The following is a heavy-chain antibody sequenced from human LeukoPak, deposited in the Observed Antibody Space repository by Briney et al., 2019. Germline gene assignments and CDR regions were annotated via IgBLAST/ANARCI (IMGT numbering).Heavy chain of an antibody. CDR3: ARQDGFTQYYFDY. CDR2: IYPGDSDT. V-gene: IGHV5-51*01. D-gene: IGHD6-19*01. CDR1: GYSFTYYW. Sequence: GESLKISCKGSGYSFTYYWIAWVRQMPGKGLEWMGIIYPGDSDTRYSPSFQGQVTISADKSISTSYLQWSSLKASDTAMYYCARQDGFTQYYFDYWGRGALVTVSS. J-gene: IGHJ4*02.